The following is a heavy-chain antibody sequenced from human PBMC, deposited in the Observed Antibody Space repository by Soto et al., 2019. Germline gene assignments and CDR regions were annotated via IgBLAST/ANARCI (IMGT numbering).Heavy chain of an antibody. CDR1: GGSLSNYG. D-gene: IGHD4-17*01. Sequence: QVQLVQSGAEVKKPGSSVKVSCKASGGSLSNYGIRWVRQAPGQGLEWMGGIIPVFGTANYAQKFQGRVTITADESTSIVYMDVTSLRSEDTAVYYCARGDATKIVVTTYYGMDVWGQGTTVTVYS. J-gene: IGHJ6*02. V-gene: IGHV1-69*12. CDR2: IIPVFGTA. CDR3: ARGDATKIVVTTYYGMDV.